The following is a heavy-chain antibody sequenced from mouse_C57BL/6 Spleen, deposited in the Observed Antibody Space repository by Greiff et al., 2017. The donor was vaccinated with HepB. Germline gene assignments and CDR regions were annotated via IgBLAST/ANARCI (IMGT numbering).Heavy chain of an antibody. CDR3: ARGGRDRTWFAY. V-gene: IGHV1-50*01. D-gene: IGHD3-3*01. CDR2: IDPSDSYT. CDR1: GYTFTSYW. Sequence: VQLQQPGAELVKPGASVKLSCKASGYTFTSYWMQWVKQRPGQGLEWIGEIDPSDSYTNYNQKFKGKATLTVDTSSSTAYMQLSSLTSEDSAVYYCARGGRDRTWFAYWGQGTLVTVSA. J-gene: IGHJ3*01.